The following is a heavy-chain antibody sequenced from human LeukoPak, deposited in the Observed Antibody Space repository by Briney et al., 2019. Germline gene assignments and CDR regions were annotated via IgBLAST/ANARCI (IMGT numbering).Heavy chain of an antibody. J-gene: IGHJ6*02. D-gene: IGHD3-3*01. CDR2: IYTSGST. CDR1: GGSISSYY. CDR3: ARGADFWSGYYVGMDV. V-gene: IGHV4-4*07. Sequence: PSETLSLTCTVSGGSISSYYWSWIRQPAGKGLEWIGRIYTSGSTNYNPSLKSRVTMSVGTSKNQFSLKLSSVTAADTAVYYCARGADFWSGYYVGMDVWGQGTTVTVSS.